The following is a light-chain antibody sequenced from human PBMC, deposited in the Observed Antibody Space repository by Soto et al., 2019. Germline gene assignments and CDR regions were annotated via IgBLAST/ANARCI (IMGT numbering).Light chain of an antibody. J-gene: IGKJ2*01. CDR1: QSVRSTF. V-gene: IGKV3-20*01. Sequence: VLPQSPDTLSLSPGDRVTLSCRASQSVRSTFLAWYQHKPGQAPRLLIYGASNRATGIPDRFSGSASGTDFTLTISRLEPDDSAVYYCQQSFRSPYTFGQGTRLEIK. CDR2: GAS. CDR3: QQSFRSPYT.